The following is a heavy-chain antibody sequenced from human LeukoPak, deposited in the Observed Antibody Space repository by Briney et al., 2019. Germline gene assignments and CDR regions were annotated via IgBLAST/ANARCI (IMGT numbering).Heavy chain of an antibody. Sequence: GGSLGLSCAASGFTFSNAWMSWVRQAPGKGLEWVGRIKSKTDGGTTDYAAPVKGRFTISRDDSKNTLYLQMNSLKTEDTAVYYCTTDKAVQRFHYMDVWGKGTTVTVSS. CDR2: IKSKTDGGTT. J-gene: IGHJ6*03. CDR3: TTDKAVQRFHYMDV. D-gene: IGHD6-25*01. CDR1: GFTFSNAW. V-gene: IGHV3-15*01.